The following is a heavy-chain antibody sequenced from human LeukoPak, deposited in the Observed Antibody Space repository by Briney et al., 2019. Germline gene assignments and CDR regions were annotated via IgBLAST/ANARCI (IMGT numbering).Heavy chain of an antibody. CDR3: TRLAGRDCSSTSCYSPRPRFDY. V-gene: IGHV3-49*04. CDR2: IRSKAYGGTT. D-gene: IGHD2-2*02. CDR1: GFTFGDYA. J-gene: IGHJ4*02. Sequence: GGSLRLSCTASGFTFGDYAMSWVRQAPGKGLEWVGFIRSKAYGGTTEYAASVKGRFTISRDDSKSIAYLQMNSLKTEDTAVYYCTRLAGRDCSSTSCYSPRPRFDYWGQGTLVTVSS.